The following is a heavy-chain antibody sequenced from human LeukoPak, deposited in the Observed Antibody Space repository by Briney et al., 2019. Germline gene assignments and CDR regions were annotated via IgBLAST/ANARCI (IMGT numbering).Heavy chain of an antibody. CDR1: GGSFSGYY. CDR2: INHSGST. D-gene: IGHD3-3*01. Sequence: SETLSLTCAVYGGSFSGYYWSWIRQPPGKGLEWIGEINHSGSTNYNPSLKSRVTISVDTSKNQFSLKLSSVTAADTAVYYCARASLRITIFGVAPNWFDPWGQGTLVTVSS. J-gene: IGHJ5*02. V-gene: IGHV4-34*01. CDR3: ARASLRITIFGVAPNWFDP.